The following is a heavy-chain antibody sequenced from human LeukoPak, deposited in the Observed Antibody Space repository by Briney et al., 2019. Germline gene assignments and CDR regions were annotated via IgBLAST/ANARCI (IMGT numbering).Heavy chain of an antibody. J-gene: IGHJ4*02. D-gene: IGHD6-13*01. CDR3: AAGEGGGGTAVINY. V-gene: IGHV3-30*04. CDR2: ISYDGSNK. CDR1: GFTFSSYA. Sequence: AGSLTLSRAASGFTFSSYAMHWVRQAPGKGLEWVAVISYDGSNKYYADSVKGRFTISRDKSKNTVYLQMNSLRAEDTAVYYRAAGEGGGGTAVINYGGQGSLATLS.